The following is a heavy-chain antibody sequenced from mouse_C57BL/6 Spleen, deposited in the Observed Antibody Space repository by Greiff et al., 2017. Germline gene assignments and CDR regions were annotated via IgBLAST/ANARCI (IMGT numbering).Heavy chain of an antibody. CDR3: ARSSTGTSWFAY. V-gene: IGHV7-3*01. D-gene: IGHD4-1*02. J-gene: IGHJ3*01. Sequence: EVQLQQSGGGLVQPGGSLSLSCAASGFTFTDYYMSWVRQPPGKALEWLGFIRNKANGYTTEYSASVKGRFTISRDNSQSILYLQMNALRAEDSATYYCARSSTGTSWFAYWGQGTLVTVSA. CDR1: GFTFTDYY. CDR2: IRNKANGYTT.